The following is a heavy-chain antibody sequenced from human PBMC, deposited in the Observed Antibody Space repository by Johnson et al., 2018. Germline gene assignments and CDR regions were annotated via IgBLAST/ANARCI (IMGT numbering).Heavy chain of an antibody. Sequence: QVQLQESGPGLVKPSETLSLTCTVSGGSISSYYWSWIRQPPGKGLEWIGYMYYSGSTNYNPPLKSRVTISVDTSKNQFSLNVSSVTAAGTAVYYCARFSGWPFDIWGRGTMVTVSS. D-gene: IGHD6-19*01. CDR1: GGSISSYY. J-gene: IGHJ3*02. CDR2: MYYSGST. CDR3: ARFSGWPFDI. V-gene: IGHV4-59*01.